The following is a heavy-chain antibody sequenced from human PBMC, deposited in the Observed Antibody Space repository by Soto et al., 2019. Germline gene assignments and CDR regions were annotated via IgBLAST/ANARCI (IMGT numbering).Heavy chain of an antibody. Sequence: PSETLYLTCVVSSYSISSGFFWAWIRQPPGKGLEWVGSIYHTGDTHYNPSLRSQVSMSVDTSKNHFSLRLTYLTAADTAVYFCARDTNSLDLWGQG. D-gene: IGHD2-8*01. J-gene: IGHJ5*02. V-gene: IGHV4-38-2*02. CDR3: ARDTNSLDL. CDR2: IYHTGDT. CDR1: SYSISSGFF.